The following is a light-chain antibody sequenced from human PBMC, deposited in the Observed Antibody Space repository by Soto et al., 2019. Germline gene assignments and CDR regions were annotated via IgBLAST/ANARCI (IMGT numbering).Light chain of an antibody. J-gene: IGLJ3*02. CDR1: SSDVGGYNY. CDR3: SSYTSRSTLGWV. CDR2: DVS. Sequence: QSVLTQPASVSGSPGQSITISCTGTSSDVGGYNYVSWYQQHPGKAPKLMIYDVSNRPSGVSNRFSGSKSGNTASLTISGLQAEDEADYYCSSYTSRSTLGWVFGGGTKLTVL. V-gene: IGLV2-14*01.